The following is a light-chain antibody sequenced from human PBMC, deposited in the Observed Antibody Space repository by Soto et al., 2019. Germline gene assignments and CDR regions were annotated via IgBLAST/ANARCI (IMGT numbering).Light chain of an antibody. Sequence: EIVMTQSPATLSMSPGERATLSCRASQSVSSSLAWYQQKPGQAPRLLIYGASTRAADIPAKFSGSGSGTEFTLTISSLQSEDFAVYYCQQYNNWPRTFGQGTKV. CDR1: QSVSSS. V-gene: IGKV3-15*01. CDR2: GAS. J-gene: IGKJ1*01. CDR3: QQYNNWPRT.